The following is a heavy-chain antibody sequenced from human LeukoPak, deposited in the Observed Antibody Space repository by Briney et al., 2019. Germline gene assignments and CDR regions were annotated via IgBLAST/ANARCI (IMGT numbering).Heavy chain of an antibody. D-gene: IGHD3-22*01. Sequence: ASVKVSCKASGYTFTSYYMHWVRQAPGQGLEWMGWINPNSGGTNYAQKFQGRVTMTRDTSISTAYMELSRLRSDDTAVYYCARGYYDSSGYSPWGYWGQGTLVTVSS. CDR3: ARGYYDSSGYSPWGY. V-gene: IGHV1-2*02. CDR2: INPNSGGT. CDR1: GYTFTSYY. J-gene: IGHJ4*02.